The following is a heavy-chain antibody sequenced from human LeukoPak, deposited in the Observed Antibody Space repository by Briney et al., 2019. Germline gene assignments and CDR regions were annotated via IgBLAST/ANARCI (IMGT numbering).Heavy chain of an antibody. J-gene: IGHJ6*04. D-gene: IGHD3-10*01. CDR3: ARGRWYYYGSGSYTPVKNYYYGMDV. CDR1: GGTFSSYA. V-gene: IGHV1-69*06. Sequence: SVKVSCKASGGTFSSYAISWVRQAPGQGLEWMGGTIPIFGTANYAQKFQGRVTITADKSTSTAYMELSSLRSEDTAVYYCARGRWYYYGSGSYTPVKNYYYGMDVWGKGTTVTVSS. CDR2: TIPIFGTA.